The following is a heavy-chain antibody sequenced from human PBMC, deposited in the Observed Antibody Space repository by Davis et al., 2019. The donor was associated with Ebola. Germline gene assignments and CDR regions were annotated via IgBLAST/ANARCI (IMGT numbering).Heavy chain of an antibody. J-gene: IGHJ6*03. Sequence: SVKVSCKVSGYTLTELSMHWVRQAPGQGLEWMGGIIPIFGTANYAQKFQGRVTITADESTSTAYMELSSLRSEDTAVYYCASGILVGYYYYYMDVWGKGTTVTVSS. V-gene: IGHV1-69*13. CDR2: IIPIFGTA. CDR3: ASGILVGYYYYYMDV. CDR1: GYTLTELS. D-gene: IGHD1-26*01.